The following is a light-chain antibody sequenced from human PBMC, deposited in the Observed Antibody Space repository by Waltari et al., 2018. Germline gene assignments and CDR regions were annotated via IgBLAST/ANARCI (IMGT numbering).Light chain of an antibody. V-gene: IGLV2-14*01. CDR3: SSYTSSSTWV. J-gene: IGLJ3*02. CDR1: SSDVGGYNY. Sequence: QSALTQPASVSGSPGQSITISRTGTSSDVGGYNYVSWYQQHPGKAPKLMIYDVNKRPSGVSNRFSGSESGNTASLTISGLQAEDEADYYCSSYTSSSTWVFGGGTKLTVL. CDR2: DVN.